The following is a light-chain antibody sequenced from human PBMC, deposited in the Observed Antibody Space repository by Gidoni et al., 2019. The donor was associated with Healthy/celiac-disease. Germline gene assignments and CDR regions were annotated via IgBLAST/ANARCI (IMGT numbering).Light chain of an antibody. CDR2: GNS. V-gene: IGLV1-40*01. J-gene: IGLJ2*01. CDR3: QSYDSSLSGSV. Sequence: QSVLTQPPSVSGAPGQRVTISCTGRSSNIGAGYDVHWYQQLPGTAPKLLIYGNSNRPSVVPDRFSGSKSGTSASLAITGLQAEDEADYYCQSYDSSLSGSVFGGGTMLTVL. CDR1: SSNIGAGYD.